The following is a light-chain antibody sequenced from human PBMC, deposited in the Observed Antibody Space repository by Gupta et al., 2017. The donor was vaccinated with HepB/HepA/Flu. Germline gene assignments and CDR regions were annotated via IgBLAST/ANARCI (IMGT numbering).Light chain of an antibody. J-gene: IGKJ1*01. V-gene: IGKV1-5*03. CDR2: KAS. CDR3: QSYYAYPWP. CDR1: KSATNW. Sequence: DIQMTQSTSTLSASLGDRVTITCRASKSATNWLAWYHQKPGKDPNLLIYKASMAESGVPSRFSGSGSLTEFTLTIISLHLDDFATYYCQSYYAYPWPFGQWTKVEI.